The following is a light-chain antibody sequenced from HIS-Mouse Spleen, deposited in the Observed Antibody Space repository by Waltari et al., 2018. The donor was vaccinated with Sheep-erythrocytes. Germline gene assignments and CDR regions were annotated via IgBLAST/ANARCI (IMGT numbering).Light chain of an antibody. CDR3: QQFNSYPHGYT. J-gene: IGKJ2*01. CDR2: DAS. Sequence: AIQLTQSPSSLSASVVDRVTITCRAIQGISSALAWYQQKPGKAPKLLIYDASSLESGVPSRFSGSGSGTDFTLTISSLQPEDFATYYCQQFNSYPHGYTFGQGTKLEIK. CDR1: QGISSA. V-gene: IGKV1-13*02.